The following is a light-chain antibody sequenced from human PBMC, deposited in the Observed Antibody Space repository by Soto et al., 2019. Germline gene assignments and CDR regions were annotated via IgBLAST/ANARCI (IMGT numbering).Light chain of an antibody. Sequence: QSVLTQPPSVSGAPGQRVTISCTGSSSNIGAGYDVHWYQQLPGTAPKLLIYGNNNQPSGVPDRFSGSKSGTSASLAITGLQAEDEADYYCHSYDNTLSALFGGGTQLTVL. CDR3: HSYDNTLSAL. CDR1: SSNIGAGYD. CDR2: GNN. J-gene: IGLJ7*01. V-gene: IGLV1-40*01.